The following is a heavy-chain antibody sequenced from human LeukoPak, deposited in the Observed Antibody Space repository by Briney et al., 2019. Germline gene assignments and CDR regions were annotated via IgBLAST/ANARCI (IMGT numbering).Heavy chain of an antibody. CDR3: ARDYGGSSPFDY. CDR1: GFTFSSYA. J-gene: IGHJ4*02. CDR2: ISSSGSDI. Sequence: GGSLRLSCAASGFTFSSYAMSWVRQAPGKGREWVSYISSSGSDIYYADSVKGRFTISRDNAKNSLYLHMNSLRAEDTAVYYCARDYGGSSPFDYWGQGTLVTVSS. V-gene: IGHV3-21*05. D-gene: IGHD4-23*01.